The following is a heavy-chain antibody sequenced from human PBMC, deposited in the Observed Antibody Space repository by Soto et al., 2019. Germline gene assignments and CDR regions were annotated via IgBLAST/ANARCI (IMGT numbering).Heavy chain of an antibody. CDR1: GYTFTSYG. V-gene: IGHV1-18*01. D-gene: IGHD3-3*01. J-gene: IGHJ4*02. Sequence: ASVKVSCKASGYTFTSYGIRWVRQAPGQGLEWMGWISAYNGNTNYAQKLQGRVTMTTDTSTGTAYMELRSLRSDDTAVYYCARVYYDFWSGYYTGPDYWGQGTLVTVSS. CDR2: ISAYNGNT. CDR3: ARVYYDFWSGYYTGPDY.